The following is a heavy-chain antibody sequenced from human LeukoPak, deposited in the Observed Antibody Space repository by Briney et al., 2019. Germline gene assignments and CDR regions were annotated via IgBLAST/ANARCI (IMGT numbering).Heavy chain of an antibody. CDR1: GFTVSSNY. Sequence: GSLRLSCAASGFTVSSNYMSWVRQAPGKGLEWVSVIYSGGSTYYADSVKGRFTISRDNSKNTLYLQMNSLRAEDTAVYYCSSWLGDLLLSLWGQGTMVTVSS. V-gene: IGHV3-66*01. CDR3: SSWLGDLLLSL. D-gene: IGHD6-19*01. J-gene: IGHJ3*01. CDR2: IYSGGST.